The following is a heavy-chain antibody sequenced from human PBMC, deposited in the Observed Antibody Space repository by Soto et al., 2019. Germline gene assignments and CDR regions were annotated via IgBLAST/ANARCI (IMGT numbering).Heavy chain of an antibody. D-gene: IGHD6-19*01. CDR2: MSGSGGIT. Sequence: PGGSLRLSCAASGFMFSSFAMSWVRQAPGKGLEWVSVMSGSGGITYYSDSVKGRFTISRDKSKNTLYLQMNSLRAEDTALYYCARAFWAVAGTRYFDYWGQGTLVTVSS. CDR1: GFMFSSFA. CDR3: ARAFWAVAGTRYFDY. V-gene: IGHV3-23*01. J-gene: IGHJ4*02.